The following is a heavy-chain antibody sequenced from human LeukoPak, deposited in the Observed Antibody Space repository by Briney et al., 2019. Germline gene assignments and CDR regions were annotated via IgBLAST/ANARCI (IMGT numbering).Heavy chain of an antibody. CDR1: VLTLSNYW. Sequence: GGSLSLSRAASVLTLSNYWMAGVRPGPGGGLGWLANINIDGSETHIVDSVRGRSTNYRKNPKNTLSLKISDLPVEDTAVYYCARGYSGWLRWGQGTQVTVSS. CDR2: INIDGSET. V-gene: IGHV3-7*01. D-gene: IGHD6-19*01. CDR3: ARGYSGWLR. J-gene: IGHJ4*02.